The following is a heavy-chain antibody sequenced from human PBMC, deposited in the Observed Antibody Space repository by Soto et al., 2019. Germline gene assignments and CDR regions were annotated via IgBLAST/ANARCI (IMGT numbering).Heavy chain of an antibody. V-gene: IGHV4-30-4*02. Sequence: SETLSLTCTVSCGSISSGDYYWSWIRQPPGKGLEWIGYIYYSGSTYYNPSLKSRVTISVDTSKNQFSLKLSSVTAADTAVYYCARDRGDYAGYYYYGMDVWGQGTTVTVSS. CDR1: CGSISSGDYY. D-gene: IGHD4-17*01. J-gene: IGHJ6*02. CDR3: ARDRGDYAGYYYYGMDV. CDR2: IYYSGST.